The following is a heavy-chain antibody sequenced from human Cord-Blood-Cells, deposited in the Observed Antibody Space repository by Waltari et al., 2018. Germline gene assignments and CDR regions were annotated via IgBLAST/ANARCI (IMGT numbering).Heavy chain of an antibody. CDR3: ARADIAAAGPVNFDY. V-gene: IGHV1-2*02. CDR2: INPNSGDT. J-gene: IGHJ4*02. CDR1: GYTFTGYY. Sequence: QVQLVQSGAEVKKPGASVKVSCTASGYTFTGYYMHWVRPAPGQGLEWMGWINPNSGDTNYAQKFQGRVTMTRDTSISTAYMELSRLRSDDTAVYYCARADIAAAGPVNFDYWGQGTLVTVSS. D-gene: IGHD6-13*01.